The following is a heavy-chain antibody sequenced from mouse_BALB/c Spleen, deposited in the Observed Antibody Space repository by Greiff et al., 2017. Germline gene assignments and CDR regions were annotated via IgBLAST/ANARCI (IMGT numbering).Heavy chain of an antibody. J-gene: IGHJ3*01. CDR2: ISSGGSYT. V-gene: IGHV5-6-4*01. Sequence: EVKLVESGGGLVKPGGSLKLSCAASGFTFSSYTMSWVRQTPEKRLEWVATISSGGSYTYYPDSVKGRFTISRDNAKNTLYLQMSSLKSEDTAMYYCTRDGTWGQGTLVTVSA. CDR1: GFTFSSYT. D-gene: IGHD1-1*01. CDR3: TRDGT.